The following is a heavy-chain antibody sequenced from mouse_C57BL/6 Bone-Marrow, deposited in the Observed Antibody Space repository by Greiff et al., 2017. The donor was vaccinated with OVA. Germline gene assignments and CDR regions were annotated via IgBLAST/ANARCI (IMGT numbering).Heavy chain of an antibody. Sequence: EVQGVESGPELVKPGASVKISCKASGYTFTDYYMNWVKQSHGKSLEWIGDINPNNGGTSYNQKFKGKATLTVDKSSSTAYMELRSLTSEDSAVYYCARSNSNAYWGQGTLVTVSA. J-gene: IGHJ3*01. CDR1: GYTFTDYY. CDR2: INPNNGGT. D-gene: IGHD2-5*01. CDR3: ARSNSNAY. V-gene: IGHV1-26*01.